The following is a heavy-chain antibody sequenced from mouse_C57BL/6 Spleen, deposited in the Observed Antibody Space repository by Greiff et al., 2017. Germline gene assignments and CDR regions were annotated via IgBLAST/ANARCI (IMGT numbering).Heavy chain of an antibody. V-gene: IGHV3-8*01. CDR2: ISYSGST. Sequence: VQLKQSGPGLAKPSQTLSLTCSVTGYSIPSDYWNWIRKFPGNKLEYMGYISYSGSTYYNPSLKSRISITRDTSKNQYYLQLNSVTTEDTATYYCARSDDYEGYFDVWGTGTTVTVSS. J-gene: IGHJ1*03. CDR1: GYSIPSDY. CDR3: ARSDDYEGYFDV. D-gene: IGHD2-4*01.